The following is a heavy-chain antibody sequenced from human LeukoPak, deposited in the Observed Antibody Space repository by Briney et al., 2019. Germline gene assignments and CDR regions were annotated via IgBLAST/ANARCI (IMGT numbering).Heavy chain of an antibody. CDR3: AKVPYGAVANYYFDY. J-gene: IGHJ4*02. CDR2: ISYDGSNK. Sequence: PGRSLRLSCAASGFTFSSYGMHWVRQAPGKGLEWVAVISYDGSNKYYADSVKGRFTISRDNSKNTLYLQMNSLRAEATAVYYCAKVPYGAVANYYFDYWGQGTLVTVSS. D-gene: IGHD6-19*01. V-gene: IGHV3-30*18. CDR1: GFTFSSYG.